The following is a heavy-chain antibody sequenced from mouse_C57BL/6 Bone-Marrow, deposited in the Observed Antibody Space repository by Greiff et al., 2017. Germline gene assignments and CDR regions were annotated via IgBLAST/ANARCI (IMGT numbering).Heavy chain of an antibody. J-gene: IGHJ1*03. CDR3: ARGDPYYGRDYWYFDV. D-gene: IGHD1-1*01. CDR2: ISDGGSYT. CDR1: GFTFSSYA. V-gene: IGHV5-4*01. Sequence: DVHLVESGGGLVKPGGSLKLSCAASGFTFSSYAMSWVRQTPEKRLEWVATISDGGSYTYYPDNVKGRFTISRDNAKNNLYLQMSHLKSEDTAMYYCARGDPYYGRDYWYFDVWGTGTTVTVAS.